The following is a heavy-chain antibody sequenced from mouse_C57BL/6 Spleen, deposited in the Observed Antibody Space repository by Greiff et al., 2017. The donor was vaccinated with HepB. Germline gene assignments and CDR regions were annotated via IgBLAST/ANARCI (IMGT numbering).Heavy chain of an antibody. CDR1: GYTFTDYY. V-gene: IGHV1-19*01. CDR3: AGYDGPGTRTWFAY. D-gene: IGHD2-3*01. CDR2: INPYNGGT. J-gene: IGHJ3*01. Sequence: EVQLQQSGPVLVKPGASVKMSCKASGYTFTDYYMNWVKQRHGKSLEWIGVINPYNGGTSYNQKFKGQATLTVDKSSSTDYMELNSLPSKDSAVYYCAGYDGPGTRTWFAYWGQGTLVTVSA.